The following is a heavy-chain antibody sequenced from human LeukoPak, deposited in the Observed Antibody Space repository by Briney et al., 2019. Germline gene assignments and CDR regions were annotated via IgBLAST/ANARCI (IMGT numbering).Heavy chain of an antibody. Sequence: ASVKVSCKASGYTFTSYYMHWVRQAPGQGLEWMGIINPSGGSTSYAQKLQGRVTITTDTSTSTAYMELRSLRSDDTAVYYCARDPQSRTRLWFGESSSSHWFDPWGQGTLVTVSS. CDR3: ARDPQSRTRLWFGESSSSHWFDP. CDR2: INPSGGST. V-gene: IGHV1-46*01. D-gene: IGHD3-10*01. CDR1: GYTFTSYY. J-gene: IGHJ5*02.